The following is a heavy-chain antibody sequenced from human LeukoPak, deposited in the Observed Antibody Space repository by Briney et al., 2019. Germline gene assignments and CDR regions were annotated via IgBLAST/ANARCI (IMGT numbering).Heavy chain of an antibody. J-gene: IGHJ4*02. V-gene: IGHV3-66*01. D-gene: IGHD5-18*01. CDR3: ARGWPVNIHRDTAMVLFGY. CDR1: GFTVSSNY. CDR2: IYSGGST. Sequence: PGGSLRLSCAASGFTVSSNYMSWVRQAPGKGLEWVSVIYSGGSTYYADSVKGRFTISRDNSKNTLYLQMNSLRAEDTAVYYCARGWPVNIHRDTAMVLFGYWGQGTLVTVSS.